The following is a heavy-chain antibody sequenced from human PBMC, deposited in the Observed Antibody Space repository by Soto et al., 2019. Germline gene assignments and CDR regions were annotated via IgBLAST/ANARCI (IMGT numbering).Heavy chain of an antibody. V-gene: IGHV3-23*01. D-gene: IGHD2-21*01. CDR1: GFTFSTYA. CDR3: AKDLFPTSGQRFFFDS. Sequence: GGSLRLSCAASGFTFSTYAMTWVRQAPGRGLEWVSTILNDETPFYTDSVKGRFTISRDNVRGTLYLQMNGLRVEDAALYYCAKDLFPTSGQRFFFDSWGQGSQVTVSP. CDR2: ILNDETP. J-gene: IGHJ4*02.